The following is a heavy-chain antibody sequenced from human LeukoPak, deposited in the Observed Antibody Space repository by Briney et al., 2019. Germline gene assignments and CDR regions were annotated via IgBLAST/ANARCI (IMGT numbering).Heavy chain of an antibody. D-gene: IGHD3-22*01. CDR2: ISGSGSNT. V-gene: IGHV3-23*01. CDR1: GFTFSSYA. Sequence: GGSLRLSCAVSGFTFSSYAMSWVRQAPGKGLEWISGISGSGSNTYYADSVKGRFTISRDNAKNTLYLQMYSLRAEDTALYYCAKDYPFDYYYDSSAYFLYWGQGTLVTVFS. CDR3: AKDYPFDYYYDSSAYFLY. J-gene: IGHJ4*02.